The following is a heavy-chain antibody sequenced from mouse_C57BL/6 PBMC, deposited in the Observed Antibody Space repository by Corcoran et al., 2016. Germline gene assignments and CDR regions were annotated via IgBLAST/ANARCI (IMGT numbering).Heavy chain of an antibody. D-gene: IGHD1-1*01. CDR2: INTYSGVP. J-gene: IGHJ4*01. CDR3: ARSAGSSYDAMDY. CDR1: GYTFTTYG. Sequence: QIQLVQSGPELKKPGETVKISCKASGYTFTTYGMSWVKQAPGKGLKWMGWINTYSGVPTYADDFKGRFAFSLDTSASTAYLQINNLKNEDTATYFCARSAGSSYDAMDYWGQGTSVTVSS. V-gene: IGHV9-3*01.